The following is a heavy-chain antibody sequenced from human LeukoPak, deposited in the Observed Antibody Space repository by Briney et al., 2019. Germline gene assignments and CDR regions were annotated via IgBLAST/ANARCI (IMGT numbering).Heavy chain of an antibody. CDR2: ISAYNGRT. D-gene: IGHD3-10*01. J-gene: IGHJ6*02. CDR3: ARDQLRYYGSNNYYSDMDF. Sequence: GASVTVSFKASGYTFTIYAIAWVRQAPGQGLEWMGWISAYNGRTNYAQKFRGRVTMTTDTSTNTGYMELRSLRSDDTAVYFCARDQLRYYGSNNYYSDMDFWGQGTTVTVSS. V-gene: IGHV1-18*01. CDR1: GYTFTIYA.